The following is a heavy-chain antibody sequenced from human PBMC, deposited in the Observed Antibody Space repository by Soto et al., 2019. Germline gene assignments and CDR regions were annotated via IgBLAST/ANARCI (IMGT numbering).Heavy chain of an antibody. J-gene: IGHJ5*02. D-gene: IGHD2-8*01. Sequence: QLQLQESGSGLVKPSQTLSLTCAVSGGSISSGGYSWSWIRQPPGKGLEWIGYIYHSGSTYYNPSLKSRVTISVDRSKNQFSLKLSSVTAADTAVYYCVRGDYCTNGGTCGGLYLDPWGQGTLVTVSS. CDR2: IYHSGST. V-gene: IGHV4-30-2*01. CDR3: VRGDYCTNGGTCGGLYLDP. CDR1: GGSISSGGYS.